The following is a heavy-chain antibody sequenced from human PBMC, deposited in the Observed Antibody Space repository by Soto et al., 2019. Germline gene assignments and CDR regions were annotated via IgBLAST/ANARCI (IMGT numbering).Heavy chain of an antibody. CDR3: SRARYCTSPSCYNHYYYGMDI. CDR2: IGVYNGKT. J-gene: IGHJ6*02. V-gene: IGHV1-18*04. D-gene: IGHD2-2*02. Sequence: QEQLVQSGVEVKKPGASVRVSCKASGYTFTKYGITWLRQAPGQGLAWMGWIGVYNGKTNYARKLQGRVIMTADTSASTAYMELRSLRSDDTAVYYCSRARYCTSPSCYNHYYYGMDIWGQGTTVSVSS. CDR1: GYTFTKYG.